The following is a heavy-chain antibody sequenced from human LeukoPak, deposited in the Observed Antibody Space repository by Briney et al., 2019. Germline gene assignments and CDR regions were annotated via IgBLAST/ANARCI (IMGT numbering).Heavy chain of an antibody. CDR3: ARTGVGSGLTY. D-gene: IGHD3-22*01. CDR2: IFPKTGAT. Sequence: ASVKVSCKASGYTFTDYHIYWLRQAPGQGLEWMARIFPKTGATTYAREFQGRVTLTSDTSIRTAYMDLRALTSDDTAVYFCARTGVGSGLTYWGQGTQVTVSS. J-gene: IGHJ4*02. CDR1: GYTFTDYH. V-gene: IGHV1-2*06.